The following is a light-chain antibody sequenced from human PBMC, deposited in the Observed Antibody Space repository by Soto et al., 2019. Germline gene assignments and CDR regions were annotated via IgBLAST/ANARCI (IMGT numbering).Light chain of an antibody. V-gene: IGLV2-14*01. Sequence: QSALTQPASVSGSPGQSITISCTGTSSDVGGYNYVSWYQQHPGKPPKLMIYEVSKRPSGVSNRFSGSKSGNTASLTISGLPAEDEADYYCSSYTSSSTPYVFGTGTKLTVL. CDR2: EVS. CDR1: SSDVGGYNY. CDR3: SSYTSSSTPYV. J-gene: IGLJ1*01.